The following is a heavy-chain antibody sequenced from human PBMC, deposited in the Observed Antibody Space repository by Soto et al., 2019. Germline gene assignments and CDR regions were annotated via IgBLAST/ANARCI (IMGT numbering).Heavy chain of an antibody. CDR1: GYTFTSYD. CDR3: ERGRGWRDY. D-gene: IGHD6-19*01. J-gene: IGHJ4*02. V-gene: IGHV1-8*01. CDR2: INLNSGDT. Sequence: QVQLVQSGAEVKKPGASVKVSCKASGYTFTSYDINWVRQAAGQGLEWMGWINLNSGDTDSAQKFQGRLTMTRDTSISTAYMELSSLTSEDTAVYYCERGRGWRDYWGQGTLVTVSS.